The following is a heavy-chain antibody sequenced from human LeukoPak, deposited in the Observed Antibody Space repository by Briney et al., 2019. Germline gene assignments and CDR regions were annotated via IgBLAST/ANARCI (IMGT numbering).Heavy chain of an antibody. D-gene: IGHD5-12*01. Sequence: SETLSLTCTVSGGSVSRGSYYWSWIRQSPGKGLEWIGYIYYSGSTNYNPSLKSRVTISLDTSKNQFSLKLSSVTAADTAVYYCARDLGGVATYYGMDVWGKETTVTVSS. V-gene: IGHV4-61*01. CDR2: IYYSGST. CDR3: ARDLGGVATYYGMDV. CDR1: GGSVSRGSYY. J-gene: IGHJ6*04.